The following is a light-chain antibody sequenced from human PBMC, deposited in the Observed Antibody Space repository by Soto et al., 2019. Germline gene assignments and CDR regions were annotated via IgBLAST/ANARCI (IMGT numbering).Light chain of an antibody. J-gene: IGKJ4*01. CDR2: GGS. V-gene: IGKV1-12*01. CDR3: QQDYSFPLT. CDR1: QNIRYW. Sequence: DIQMTQSPPSVSAYAGDRVTITCRASQNIRYWLAWYQHKPGKAPKMVMTGGSSWDIGVPYRFSGSGSGTDFTLTISSLEPEDVATYYCQQDYSFPLTLGGGTKVEI.